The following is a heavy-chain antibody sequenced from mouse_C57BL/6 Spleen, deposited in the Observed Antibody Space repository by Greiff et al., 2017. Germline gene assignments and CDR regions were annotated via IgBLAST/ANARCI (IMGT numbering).Heavy chain of an antibody. V-gene: IGHV1-47*01. CDR3: ARSYYSNYEGYFDY. CDR2: FHPYNDDT. CDR1: GYTFTTYP. J-gene: IGHJ2*01. Sequence: VQRVESGAELVKPGASVKMSCKASGYTFTTYPIEWMKQNHGKSLEWIGNFHPYNDDTKYNEKFKGKATLTVEKSSSTVYLELSRLTSDDSAVYYCARSYYSNYEGYFDYWGQGTTLTVSS. D-gene: IGHD2-5*01.